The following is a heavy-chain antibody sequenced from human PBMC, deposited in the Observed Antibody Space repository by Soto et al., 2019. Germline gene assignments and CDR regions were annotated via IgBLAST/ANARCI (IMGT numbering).Heavy chain of an antibody. Sequence: PGGSLRLSCAASGFTFDDYTMQWVRQAPRKGLEWVSLISWDGGITYYADSVKGRFTISRDNSKNSLYLQMNSLTTEDTALYYCAKAGAYNYGSYFDYWGRGTLVTVSS. V-gene: IGHV3-43*01. D-gene: IGHD5-18*01. CDR1: GFTFDDYT. CDR3: AKAGAYNYGSYFDY. J-gene: IGHJ4*02. CDR2: ISWDGGIT.